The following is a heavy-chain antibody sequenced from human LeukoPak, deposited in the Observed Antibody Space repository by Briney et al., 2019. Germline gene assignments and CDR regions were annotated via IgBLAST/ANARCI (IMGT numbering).Heavy chain of an antibody. D-gene: IGHD3-16*01. Sequence: SETLSLTCAVYGGSFSGYYWCWICQRPRKGLEWMGEINHRGSSNDSPSLKTPVTISVDTSKNQCSLKLTSVTAADTAVYYCARGSGMEATFLQYYYMDVWGKGTTVTVSS. CDR2: INHRGSS. J-gene: IGHJ6*03. CDR1: GGSFSGYY. V-gene: IGHV4-34*01. CDR3: ARGSGMEATFLQYYYMDV.